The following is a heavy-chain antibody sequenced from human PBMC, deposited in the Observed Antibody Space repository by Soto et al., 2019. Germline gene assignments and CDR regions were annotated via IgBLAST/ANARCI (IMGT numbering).Heavy chain of an antibody. D-gene: IGHD1-26*01. V-gene: IGHV3-21*01. CDR2: ISSSTGYI. CDR1: GFTFSSYS. Sequence: EVQLVESGGGLVKPGGSLRLSCAASGFTFSSYSMNWVRQAPGKGLEWVSSISSSTGYIDYADSVKGRFTISRDNAKNSLYLQMNSLRAKDTAVYYCARMRGSYDFDYWGQGTLVTVSS. J-gene: IGHJ4*02. CDR3: ARMRGSYDFDY.